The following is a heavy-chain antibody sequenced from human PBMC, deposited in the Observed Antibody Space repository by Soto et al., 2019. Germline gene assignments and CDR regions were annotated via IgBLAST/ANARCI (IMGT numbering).Heavy chain of an antibody. J-gene: IGHJ5*02. D-gene: IGHD1-7*01. V-gene: IGHV4-59*01. CDR1: GGSISSYY. CDR2: IYYSGST. Sequence: SETLSLTCTVSGGSISSYYWSWIRQPPGKGLEWIGYIYYSGSTNYNPSLKSRVTISVDTSKNQFSLKLSSVTAADTAVYYCARDRGNWNLKGGWFDPWGQGTLVTVSS. CDR3: ARDRGNWNLKGGWFDP.